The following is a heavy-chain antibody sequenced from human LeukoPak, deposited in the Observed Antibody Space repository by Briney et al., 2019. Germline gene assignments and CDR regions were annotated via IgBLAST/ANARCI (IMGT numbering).Heavy chain of an antibody. V-gene: IGHV1-24*01. D-gene: IGHD2-2*02. J-gene: IGHJ4*02. CDR3: ATSDRQFCSPSSCYMPFDF. CDR1: GHTLSEVS. CDR2: FDPRGGET. Sequence: ASVKVSCKVSGHTLSEVSMHWVRQAPGQGLEWVGGFDPRGGETVLAQKFQGRVTLTEDTSADTSSIELRSLRSEDAAVYYCATSDRQFCSPSSCYMPFDFWGLGTLVTVSS.